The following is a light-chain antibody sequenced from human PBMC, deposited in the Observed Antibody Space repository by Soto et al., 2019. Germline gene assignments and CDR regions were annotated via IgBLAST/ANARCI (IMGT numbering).Light chain of an antibody. CDR2: GAS. V-gene: IGKV3-15*01. CDR1: LSVSSN. Sequence: IVMTQSPATLSVSPGQRATLSCRASLSVSSNLAWYQHKPGQAPRLLIYGASTRATGIPARFSGSGSGTEFTLTINSLQSEDFAVYYCQQYSDWYTFGQGTKVDIK. CDR3: QQYSDWYT. J-gene: IGKJ2*01.